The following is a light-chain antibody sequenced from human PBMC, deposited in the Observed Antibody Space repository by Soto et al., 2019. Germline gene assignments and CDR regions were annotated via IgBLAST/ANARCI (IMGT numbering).Light chain of an antibody. J-gene: IGKJ3*01. CDR3: HQYDNAPFS. CDR1: QSLSSNY. CDR2: GAS. V-gene: IGKV3-20*01. Sequence: EIVLTQSPGTLSLSPGERATLSCRASQSLSSNYLAWYQQRPGQSPRLLVYGASSRATGIPDRFSGSGFGTDFALTIRRLEPEDSAVYYCHQYDNAPFSFGPGTRVGIK.